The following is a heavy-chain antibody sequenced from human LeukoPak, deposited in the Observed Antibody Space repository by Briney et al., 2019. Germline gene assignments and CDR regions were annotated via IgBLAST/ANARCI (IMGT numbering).Heavy chain of an antibody. D-gene: IGHD5-18*01. CDR1: GYTFTSYY. J-gene: IGHJ5*02. CDR2: INPSGGST. CDR3: ARDFRAAMVSDWFDP. Sequence: ASVKVSCKASGYTFTSYYIHWVRQAPGQGLEWMGIINPSGGSTIYAQKFQGRVTMTRDTSTSTVYMELSRLRSDDTAVYYCARDFRAAMVSDWFDPWGQGTLVTVSS. V-gene: IGHV1-46*01.